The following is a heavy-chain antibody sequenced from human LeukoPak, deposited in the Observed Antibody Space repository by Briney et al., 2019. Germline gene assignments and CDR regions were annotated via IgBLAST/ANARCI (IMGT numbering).Heavy chain of an antibody. CDR2: INPSGGST. CDR1: GYTFTSYY. Sequence: GASVKVSCKASGYTFTSYYMHWVRQAPGQGLEWMGIINPSGGSTSYAQKFQGRVTITRDMSTSTAYMELSSLRSEDTAVYYCAATPSYLVAFDYWGQGTLVTVSS. V-gene: IGHV1-46*01. D-gene: IGHD2-21*01. CDR3: AATPSYLVAFDY. J-gene: IGHJ4*02.